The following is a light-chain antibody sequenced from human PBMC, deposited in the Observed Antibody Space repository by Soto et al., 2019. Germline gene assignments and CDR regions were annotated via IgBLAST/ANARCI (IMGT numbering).Light chain of an antibody. CDR2: AAS. J-gene: IGKJ2*02. V-gene: IGKV1-39*01. CDR3: QQTNPMPCI. Sequence: DIQMAQSPSSLSASLGDRVTITCRASENIRHYLNWYQQKPGKAPTLLIYAASTLQSGVPSRFRGSALGADFTPPISSLQPEDLEIFFCQQTNPMPCILGQGTKFEIK. CDR1: ENIRHY.